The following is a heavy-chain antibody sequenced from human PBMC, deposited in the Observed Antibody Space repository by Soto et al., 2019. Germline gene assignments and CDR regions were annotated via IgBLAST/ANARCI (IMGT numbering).Heavy chain of an antibody. CDR2: ISYDGSNT. V-gene: IGHV3-30*18. CDR3: AKEGGLSGSYYISSSYYFDY. CDR1: GFTFSSYG. D-gene: IGHD1-26*01. J-gene: IGHJ4*02. Sequence: QVQLVESGGGVVQPGRSLRLSCVASGFTFSSYGMHWVRQAPGKGLEWVALISYDGSNTYYADSVKGRFTISRDNSKNTLYLQMNSRRAEDTSVYYCAKEGGLSGSYYISSSYYFDYWGQGTLVTVSS.